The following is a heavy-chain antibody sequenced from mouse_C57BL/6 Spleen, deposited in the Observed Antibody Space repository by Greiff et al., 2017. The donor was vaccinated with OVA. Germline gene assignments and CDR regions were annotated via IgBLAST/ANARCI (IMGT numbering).Heavy chain of an antibody. J-gene: IGHJ1*03. CDR1: GFTFSDYG. V-gene: IGHV5-17*01. CDR2: ISSGSSTI. CDR3: ARGYYYGSGYFDV. Sequence: DVMLVESGGGLVKPGGSLKLSCAASGFTFSDYGMHWVRQAPEKGLEWVAYISSGSSTIYYADTVKGRFTISRDNAKNTLFLQMTSLRSEDTAMYYCARGYYYGSGYFDVWGTGTTVTVSS. D-gene: IGHD1-1*01.